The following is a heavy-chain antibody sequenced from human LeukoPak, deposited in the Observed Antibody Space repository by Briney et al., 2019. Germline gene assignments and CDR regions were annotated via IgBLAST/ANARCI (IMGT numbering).Heavy chain of an antibody. V-gene: IGHV4-34*01. Sequence: SETLSLTCAVYCGSFSGYYWSWIRQPPGKGLEWIGEINHSGSTNYNPSLESRVTISVDTSKNQFSLKLSSVTAADTAVYYCARVGINLPMTNLNWFDPWGQGTLVTVSS. CDR2: INHSGST. CDR1: CGSFSGYY. D-gene: IGHD3-22*01. J-gene: IGHJ5*02. CDR3: ARVGINLPMTNLNWFDP.